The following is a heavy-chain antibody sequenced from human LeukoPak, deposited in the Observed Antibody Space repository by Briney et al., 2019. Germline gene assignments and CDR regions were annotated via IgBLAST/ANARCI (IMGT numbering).Heavy chain of an antibody. V-gene: IGHV4-34*01. J-gene: IGHJ3*02. CDR2: INQSGSS. Sequence: SETLSLTCAVYGGSFSDYFWSWVRQPPGKGLEWIGEINQSGSSTYNPSLKSRATTSVDTSKNQLSLKMTSVTAADTAVYYCASIHQVRGTDTFDIWGQGTMVTVSS. CDR1: GGSFSDYF. D-gene: IGHD3-10*01. CDR3: ASIHQVRGTDTFDI.